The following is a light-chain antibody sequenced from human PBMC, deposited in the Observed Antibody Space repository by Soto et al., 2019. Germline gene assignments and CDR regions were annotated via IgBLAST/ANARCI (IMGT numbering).Light chain of an antibody. V-gene: IGKV3-15*01. CDR1: QRISSL. CDR3: QQYNNWPPWT. J-gene: IGKJ1*01. Sequence: IVLTHSPATLSVSPGERATRSCRASQRISSLLARYQHNPGQAPRPLIFGASTRATGIPARFSGSGSETEFTLTISSLQSEDFAVYYCQQYNNWPPWTFGQGTKVDTK. CDR2: GAS.